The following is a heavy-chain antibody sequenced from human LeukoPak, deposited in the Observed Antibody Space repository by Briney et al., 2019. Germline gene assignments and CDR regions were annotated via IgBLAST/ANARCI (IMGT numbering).Heavy chain of an antibody. V-gene: IGHV3-21*01. CDR3: ARGSGWFFDY. Sequence: GGSLRLSCAVSGFTFSSYTMHWVRQAPGKGLEWVSSISSSSSYIYYADSVKGRFTISRDNAKNSLYLQMNSLRAEDTAVYYCARGSGWFFDYWGQGTLVTVSS. CDR2: ISSSSSYI. D-gene: IGHD6-19*01. J-gene: IGHJ4*02. CDR1: GFTFSSYT.